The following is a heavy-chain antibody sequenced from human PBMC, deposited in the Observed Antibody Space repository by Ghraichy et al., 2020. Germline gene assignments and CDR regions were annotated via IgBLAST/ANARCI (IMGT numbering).Heavy chain of an antibody. Sequence: GGSLRLSCATSGSAVSTNYLNYVLPAPMKGLEWVSVIYSGGITYYADSVKGRFSISRDNSKNTLYLQMNSLRTEDTAVYYCARGATWYFDYWGQGTLVTVSS. CDR1: GSAVSTNY. CDR3: ARGATWYFDY. D-gene: IGHD1-26*01. CDR2: IYSGGIT. J-gene: IGHJ4*02. V-gene: IGHV3-66*02.